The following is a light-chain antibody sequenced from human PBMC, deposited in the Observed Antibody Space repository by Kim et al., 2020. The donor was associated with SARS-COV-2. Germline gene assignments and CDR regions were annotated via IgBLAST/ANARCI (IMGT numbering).Light chain of an antibody. J-gene: IGKJ1*01. CDR3: QHYGDSPGS. CDR1: RRITSDF. CDR2: AVV. V-gene: IGKV3-20*01. Sequence: EIVLTQSPGTLSLSPGDSATLSCRASRRITSDFLAWYQHKPGQAPRLLIFAVVIRATVIPDRFSGSGSVTDFTLTISRLEPEDSAVYYCQHYGDSPGSFGQGTKVDIK.